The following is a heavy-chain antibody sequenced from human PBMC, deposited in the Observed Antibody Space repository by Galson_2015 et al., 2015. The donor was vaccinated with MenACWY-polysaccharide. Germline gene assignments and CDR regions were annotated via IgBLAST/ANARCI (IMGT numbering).Heavy chain of an antibody. V-gene: IGHV1-24*01. D-gene: IGHD3-3*01. CDR3: ATDLGDFWSGYSPNYGMDV. J-gene: IGHJ6*02. Sequence: SVKVSCKVSGYTLTELSMHWVRQAPGKGLEWMGGFDPEDGETIYAQKFQGRVTMTEDTSTDTAYMELSSLRSEDTAVYYCATDLGDFWSGYSPNYGMDVWGQGTTVTVSS. CDR2: FDPEDGET. CDR1: GYTLTELS.